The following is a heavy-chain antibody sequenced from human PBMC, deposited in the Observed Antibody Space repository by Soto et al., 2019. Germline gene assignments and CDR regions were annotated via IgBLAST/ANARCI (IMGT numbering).Heavy chain of an antibody. D-gene: IGHD4-17*01. V-gene: IGHV1-8*01. CDR3: ARASGDYDWFDP. Sequence: GASVKVSCKASGYTFTSYDINWVRQATGQGLEWMGWMNPNSGNTGYARKFQGRVTMTRNTSISTAYMELSSLRSEDTAVYYCARASGDYDWFDPWGQGTLVTVSS. J-gene: IGHJ5*02. CDR1: GYTFTSYD. CDR2: MNPNSGNT.